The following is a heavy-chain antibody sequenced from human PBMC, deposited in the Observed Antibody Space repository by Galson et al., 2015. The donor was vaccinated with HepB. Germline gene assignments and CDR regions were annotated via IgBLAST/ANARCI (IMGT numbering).Heavy chain of an antibody. J-gene: IGHJ3*02. CDR1: GFTFSNYA. CDR3: ARDRGRYYGSGSDAFDI. V-gene: IGHV3-23*01. D-gene: IGHD3-10*01. CDR2: ISGSGGST. Sequence: SLRLSCAASGFTFSNYAMSWVRQAPGKGLEWVSAISGSGGSTYYADSVKGRFTISRDNSKNTLYLQVNSLRAEDTAVYSCARDRGRYYGSGSDAFDIWGQGTMVTVSS.